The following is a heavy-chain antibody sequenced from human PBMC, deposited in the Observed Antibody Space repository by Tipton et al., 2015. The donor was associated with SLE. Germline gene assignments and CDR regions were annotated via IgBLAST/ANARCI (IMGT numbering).Heavy chain of an antibody. CDR2: IYYSGGT. CDR3: ARKVLTGTTRWYFDL. J-gene: IGHJ2*01. D-gene: IGHD1-7*01. Sequence: TLSLTCTVSGGSISGHYWSWIRQSPEKGLEYIGYIYYSGGTNYSPSLKSRVTISVDTSMNQFSLKLSSVTAADTAVYYCARKVLTGTTRWYFDLWGRGTLVTVSS. V-gene: IGHV4-59*11. CDR1: GGSISGHY.